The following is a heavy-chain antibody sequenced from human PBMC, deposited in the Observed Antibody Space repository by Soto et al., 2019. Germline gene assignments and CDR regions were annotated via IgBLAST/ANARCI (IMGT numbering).Heavy chain of an antibody. CDR3: AREGHYDFWSGSSGLYDY. D-gene: IGHD3-3*01. Sequence: ASVKVSCKASGYTFTSYGISWVRQAPGQGLEWMGWISAYNDNTNYAQKLQGRVTMTTDTSTSTAYMELRSLRSDDTAVYYCAREGHYDFWSGSSGLYDYWGQGTLVTVSS. CDR1: GYTFTSYG. V-gene: IGHV1-18*01. CDR2: ISAYNDNT. J-gene: IGHJ4*02.